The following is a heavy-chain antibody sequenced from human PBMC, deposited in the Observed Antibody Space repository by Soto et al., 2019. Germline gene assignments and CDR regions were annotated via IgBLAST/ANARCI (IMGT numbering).Heavy chain of an antibody. CDR2: IFHTGST. CDR1: GDSIKSRYW. J-gene: IGHJ4*02. V-gene: IGHV4-4*02. CDR3: ARDQDASGNYYTRYLDY. D-gene: IGHD3-10*01. Sequence: SETLSLTCAVSGDSIKSRYWWSWVRQSPGKGLEWIGEIFHTGSTNYNPSLKSRVYISVDKSKNQFSLNLDSVTAADTAVYYCARDQDASGNYYTRYLDYWSQGTLVTVS.